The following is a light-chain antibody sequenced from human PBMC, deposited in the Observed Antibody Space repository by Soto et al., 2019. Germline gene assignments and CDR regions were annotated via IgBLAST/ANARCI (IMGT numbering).Light chain of an antibody. CDR3: VQGTHRPGT. V-gene: IGKV2-30*01. J-gene: IGKJ1*01. CDR1: QSLAYSDGKTY. Sequence: DVVMTQSPLSLPVTVGQPASISCRSRQSLAYSDGKTYLTWFQQRPGQSPSRLVSKVSNRDSGVPDRCSRSGSGTDFTLKISRVEAEDVEVYYCVQGTHRPGTFGQGTKVEIK. CDR2: KVS.